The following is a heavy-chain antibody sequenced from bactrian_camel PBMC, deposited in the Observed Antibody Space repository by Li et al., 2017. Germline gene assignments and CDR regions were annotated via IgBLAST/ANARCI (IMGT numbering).Heavy chain of an antibody. J-gene: IGHJ4*01. CDR1: GFEFANAE. D-gene: IGHD5*01. Sequence: QLVESGGGLVQPGGSLTLSCAASGFEFANAEMSWLRQRPGSEREGVANIDRDNRPRYADSVKGRFTISKDNTDDTLYLQMNSLKPEDTAMYYCAADSRAGGSCDYGFDYFGQGTQVTVS. CDR3: AADSRAGGSCDYGFDY. V-gene: IGHV3S10*01. CDR2: IDRDNRP.